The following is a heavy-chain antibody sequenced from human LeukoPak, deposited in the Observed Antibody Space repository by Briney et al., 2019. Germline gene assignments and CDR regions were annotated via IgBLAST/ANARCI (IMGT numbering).Heavy chain of an antibody. CDR2: LNPNNGDT. D-gene: IGHD6-13*01. J-gene: IGHJ4*02. V-gene: IGHV1-2*02. CDR3: AGPWDPLIPAAGASHFDY. Sequence: GASVKVSCKASGYMFTGYYIHWVRQAPGQRPEWMAWLNPNNGDTSYAQKFQGRVTMTSDTSISTAYLGLSSLTSDDTAVYYCAGPWDPLIPAAGASHFDYWGQGTQVTVSS. CDR1: GYMFTGYY.